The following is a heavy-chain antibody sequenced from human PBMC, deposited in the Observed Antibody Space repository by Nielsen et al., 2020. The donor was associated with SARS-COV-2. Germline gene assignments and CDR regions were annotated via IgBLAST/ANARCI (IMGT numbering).Heavy chain of an antibody. J-gene: IGHJ3*02. CDR2: IYYSGSV. Sequence: SDTLSLTCTVSGGSLSSRSYYWGWIRQPPGKGLEWIGTIYYSGSVSYNPSLRSRVTISVDTSKKHFSLKLTSVTAADTAVYFCARGGIAVVPAAMFRGDDAFDIWGQGTMVRVSS. CDR1: GGSLSSRSYY. V-gene: IGHV4-39*02. D-gene: IGHD2-2*01. CDR3: ARGGIAVVPAAMFRGDDAFDI.